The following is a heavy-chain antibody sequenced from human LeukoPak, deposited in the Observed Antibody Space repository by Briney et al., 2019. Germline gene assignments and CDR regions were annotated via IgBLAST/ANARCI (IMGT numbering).Heavy chain of an antibody. D-gene: IGHD5-18*01. Sequence: SVKVSFKASGGTFSSYAISWVRQAPGQGLEWMGGIIPIFGTANYAQKFQGRVTITADESTSTGYMELSSLRSEDTAVYYCASKRGYSYGLDYWGQGTLVTVSS. V-gene: IGHV1-69*13. CDR3: ASKRGYSYGLDY. J-gene: IGHJ4*02. CDR2: IIPIFGTA. CDR1: GGTFSSYA.